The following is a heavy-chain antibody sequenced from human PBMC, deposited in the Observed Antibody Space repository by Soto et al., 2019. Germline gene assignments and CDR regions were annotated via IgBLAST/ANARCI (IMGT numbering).Heavy chain of an antibody. CDR2: ISWNSGSI. V-gene: IGHV3-9*01. Sequence: PGGSLRLSCAASGFTFDDYAMHWVRQAPGKGLEWVSGISWNSGSIGYADSVKGRFTISRDNAKNSLYLQMNSLRAEDTALYYCAKDMELSVFGTQFDYWGQGTLVTVSS. CDR1: GFTFDDYA. CDR3: AKDMELSVFGTQFDY. J-gene: IGHJ4*02. D-gene: IGHD1-7*01.